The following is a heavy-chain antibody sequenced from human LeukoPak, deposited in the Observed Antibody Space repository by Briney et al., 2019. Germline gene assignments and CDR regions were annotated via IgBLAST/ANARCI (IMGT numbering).Heavy chain of an antibody. CDR1: GGTFSSYT. V-gene: IGHV1-69*02. CDR2: IIPILGIA. CDR3: ALESYDYVWGSYRYTHY. D-gene: IGHD3-16*02. Sequence: SVKVSCKASGGTFSSYTISWVRQAPGQGLEWMGRIIPILGIANYAQKFQGRVTITADKSTSTVYMELSSLRSEDTAVYYCALESYDYVWGSYRYTHYWGQGTLVTVSS. J-gene: IGHJ4*02.